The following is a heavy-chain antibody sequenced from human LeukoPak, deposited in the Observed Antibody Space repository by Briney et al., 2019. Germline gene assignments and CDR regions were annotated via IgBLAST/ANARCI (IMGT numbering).Heavy chain of an antibody. CDR1: GFNFTNYV. Sequence: GGSLRLSCAASGFNFTNYVMHWVRQASGKGLEWVSFIGSDGSDKHYADSVKGRFTISRDNSKNTLYLQMNSLRPEDTAVYYCAKAHDFWSGYYGYWGQGTLVTVSS. J-gene: IGHJ4*02. V-gene: IGHV3-30*02. D-gene: IGHD3-3*01. CDR2: IGSDGSDK. CDR3: AKAHDFWSGYYGY.